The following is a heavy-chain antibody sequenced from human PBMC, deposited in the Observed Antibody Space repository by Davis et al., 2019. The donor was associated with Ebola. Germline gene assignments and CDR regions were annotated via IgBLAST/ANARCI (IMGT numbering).Heavy chain of an antibody. CDR3: AKNRVMIVVVSDFDY. J-gene: IGHJ4*02. Sequence: GGSLRLSCAASGFSVSGNYMSWVRQAPGKGLEWVAVIYSGGSTYYADSVKGRFTISRDNSKNTLYLQMNSLRAEDTAVYYCAKNRVMIVVVSDFDYWGQGTLVTVSS. CDR1: GFSVSGNY. V-gene: IGHV3-66*01. CDR2: IYSGGST. D-gene: IGHD3-22*01.